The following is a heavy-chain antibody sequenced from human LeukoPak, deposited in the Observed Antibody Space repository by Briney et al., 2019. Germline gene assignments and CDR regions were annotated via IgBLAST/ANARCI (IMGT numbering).Heavy chain of an antibody. J-gene: IGHJ6*03. V-gene: IGHV4-4*07. CDR2: IYTSGST. D-gene: IGHD2-2*01. Sequence: SETLSLTCTVSGGSISSYYWSWIRQPAGKGLEWIGRIYTSGSTNYNPSLKSRVTISVDTSKNQFSLKLSSVTAADTAVYYCARYSPLGVCSSTSCYYDYYYYMDVWGKGTTVTVSS. CDR1: GGSISSYY. CDR3: ARYSPLGVCSSTSCYYDYYYYMDV.